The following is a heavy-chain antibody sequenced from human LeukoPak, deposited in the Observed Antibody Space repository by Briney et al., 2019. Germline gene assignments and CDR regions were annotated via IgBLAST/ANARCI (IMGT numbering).Heavy chain of an antibody. V-gene: IGHV4-4*09. CDR3: ARTYCGGDCSFDP. J-gene: IGHJ5*02. Sequence: SETLSLTCTVSGGSISSYYWSWIRQPPGKGLEWIGYIYTSGSTNYNPSLKSRVTISVDASKNQFSLKLSSVTAADTAVYYCARTYCGGDCSFDPWGQGTLVTVSS. CDR1: GGSISSYY. D-gene: IGHD2-21*02. CDR2: IYTSGST.